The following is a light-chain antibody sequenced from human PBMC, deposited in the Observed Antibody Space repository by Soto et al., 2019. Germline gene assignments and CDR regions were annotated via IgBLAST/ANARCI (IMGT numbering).Light chain of an antibody. V-gene: IGKV3-20*01. CDR1: QSVSSSY. CDR2: GAS. CDR3: QQYGSSPLVT. Sequence: EIVLTQSPGTLSLSPGERATLSCRASQSVSSSYLAWYQQKPVQAPRLLIYGASSRATGIPDRFSGSGSGTDFTLTISRLEPEDFAVYYCQQYGSSPLVTFGTGTKVDIK. J-gene: IGKJ3*01.